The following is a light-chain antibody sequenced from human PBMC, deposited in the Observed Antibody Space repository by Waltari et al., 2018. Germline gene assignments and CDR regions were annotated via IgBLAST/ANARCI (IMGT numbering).Light chain of an antibody. Sequence: EVVMTQSPATLSVSPGERATLSCRASQSVNGDLAWYQQRPVQAPRLLIHDASTRATGSPVRFSGSGSGTEFTLTISSLQSEDSAIYCCQQYNNWPPTFGGGTKVEIK. CDR3: QQYNNWPPT. V-gene: IGKV3-15*01. CDR2: DAS. J-gene: IGKJ4*01. CDR1: QSVNGD.